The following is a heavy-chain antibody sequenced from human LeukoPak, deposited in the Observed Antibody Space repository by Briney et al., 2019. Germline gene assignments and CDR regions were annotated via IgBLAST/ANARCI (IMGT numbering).Heavy chain of an antibody. V-gene: IGHV4-4*07. CDR3: ARDVSTEWLLLN. D-gene: IGHD3-22*01. CDR2: IYTSGST. J-gene: IGHJ4*02. CDR1: GGSISSYY. Sequence: SETLSLTCTVSGGSISSYYWSWIRQPAGKGLEWIGRIYTSGSTNYNPSLKSRVTISVDKSKNQFSLKLSSVTAADTAVYYCARDVSTEWLLLNWGQGTLVTVSS.